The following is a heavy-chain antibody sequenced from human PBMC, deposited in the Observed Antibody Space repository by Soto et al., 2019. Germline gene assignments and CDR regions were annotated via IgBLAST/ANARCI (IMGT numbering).Heavy chain of an antibody. CDR2: IYYSGST. CDR1: GGSISSYY. CDR3: ARGGERSWIQLWS. V-gene: IGHV4-59*08. J-gene: IGHJ5*02. Sequence: QVQLPESGPGLVKPSETLSLTCTVSGGSISSYYWSWIRQPPGKGLELIGYIYYSGSTNYNPALKSRFTISVDTSKNPFSLKLSSVTAADPAVYYCARGGERSWIQLWSWGQGTLVTVSS. D-gene: IGHD5-18*01.